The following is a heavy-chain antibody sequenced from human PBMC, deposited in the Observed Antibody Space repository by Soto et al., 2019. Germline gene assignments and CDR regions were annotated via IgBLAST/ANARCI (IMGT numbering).Heavy chain of an antibody. CDR3: ARGQLGFTFGGVIAQSLDY. D-gene: IGHD3-16*02. J-gene: IGHJ4*02. CDR2: IYYSGST. Sequence: PSETLSLTCTVSGGSISSGGYYWSWIRQHPGKGLEWIGYIYYSGSTYYNPSLKSRVTISVDTSKNQFSLKLSSVTAADTAVYYCARGQLGFTFGGVIAQSLDYWGQGTLVTVSS. V-gene: IGHV4-31*03. CDR1: GGSISSGGYY.